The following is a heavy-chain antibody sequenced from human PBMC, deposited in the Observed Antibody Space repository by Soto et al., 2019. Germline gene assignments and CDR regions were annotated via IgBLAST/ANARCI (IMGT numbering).Heavy chain of an antibody. CDR2: ISGSGGST. J-gene: IGHJ4*02. V-gene: IGHV3-23*01. Sequence: PXVSLRLSCAASGFTFSSYAMSWVRQAPGKGLEWVSAISGSGGSTYYADSVKGRFTISRDNSKNTLYLQMNSLRAEDTAVYYCAKGYDFWSGSAFDYWGQGTLVTVS. CDR3: AKGYDFWSGSAFDY. CDR1: GFTFSSYA. D-gene: IGHD3-3*01.